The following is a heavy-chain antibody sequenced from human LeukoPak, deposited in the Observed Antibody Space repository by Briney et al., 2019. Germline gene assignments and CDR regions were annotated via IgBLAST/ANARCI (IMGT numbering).Heavy chain of an antibody. CDR1: GGSISGHY. Sequence: SETLSLTCFVSGGSISGHYWSWIRQPAGKGLEWIGRIYTSGSTNYNPSLKSRVTMSVDTSKNQFSLKLSSVTAADTAVYYCARDGCSSTSCYSRIYYYYYGMDVWGQGTTVTVSS. CDR2: IYTSGST. CDR3: ARDGCSSTSCYSRIYYYYYGMDV. J-gene: IGHJ6*02. V-gene: IGHV4-4*07. D-gene: IGHD2-2*02.